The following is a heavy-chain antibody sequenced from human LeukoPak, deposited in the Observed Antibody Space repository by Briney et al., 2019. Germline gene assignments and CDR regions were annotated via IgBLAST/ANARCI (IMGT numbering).Heavy chain of an antibody. D-gene: IGHD4-17*01. CDR2: MYYSGST. CDR3: ARWADYGDQGSYSDY. Sequence: PSETLSLTCTVSGGSISSSSYYWGWIRQPPGKGLEWIGNMYYSGSTYYNLSLKTRVTISVDTSKNQFSLKLSSVTAADTAVYYCARWADYGDQGSYSDYWGQGTLVTVSS. CDR1: GGSISSSSYY. J-gene: IGHJ4*02. V-gene: IGHV4-39*01.